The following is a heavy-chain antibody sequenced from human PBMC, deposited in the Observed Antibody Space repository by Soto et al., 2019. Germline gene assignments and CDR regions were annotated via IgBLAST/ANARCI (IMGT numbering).Heavy chain of an antibody. Sequence: EVQLVESGGGLVKPGGSLTLSCAASAFTFRSYSMNWVRQAPGKGLEWVSSISSSAIYASYADSVKGRFTISRDNAKNSLYLQMNSLRVEDTAVYFCVRGGTEFLSEFTGPMADYWGQGTLVTVSS. J-gene: IGHJ4*02. V-gene: IGHV3-21*01. CDR3: VRGGTEFLSEFTGPMADY. CDR1: AFTFRSYS. D-gene: IGHD3-10*01. CDR2: ISSSAIYA.